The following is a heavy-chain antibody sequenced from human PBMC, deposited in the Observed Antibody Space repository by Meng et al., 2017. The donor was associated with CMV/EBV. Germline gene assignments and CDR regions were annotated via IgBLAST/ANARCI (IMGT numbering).Heavy chain of an antibody. J-gene: IGHJ6*02. V-gene: IGHV4-39*07. CDR3: AREVTIFGVALTYYYYGMDV. D-gene: IGHD3-3*01. Sequence: SETLSLTYTVSGGSISSSSYYWGWIRQPPGKGLEWIGSIYYSGSTYYNPSLKSRVTISVDTSKNQFSLKLSSVTAADTAVYYCAREVTIFGVALTYYYYGMDVWGQGTTVTVSS. CDR1: GGSISSSSYY. CDR2: IYYSGST.